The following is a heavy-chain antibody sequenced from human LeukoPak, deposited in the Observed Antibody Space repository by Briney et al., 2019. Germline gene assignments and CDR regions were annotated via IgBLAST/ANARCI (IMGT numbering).Heavy chain of an antibody. CDR2: ISYDGSDK. CDR3: ARGPRFDP. Sequence: GRSLRLSCAASGFTFSSYAMHWVRQAPGKGLEWVAVISYDGSDKYYADSVKGRFTISRDNSKNTLYLQMNSLKAEDTAVYYCARGPRFDPWGQGTLVTVSS. CDR1: GFTFSSYA. V-gene: IGHV3-30-3*01. J-gene: IGHJ5*02.